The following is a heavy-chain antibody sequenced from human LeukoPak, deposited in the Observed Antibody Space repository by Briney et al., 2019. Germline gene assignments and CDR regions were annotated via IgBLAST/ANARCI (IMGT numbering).Heavy chain of an antibody. Sequence: ASVKVSCKASGYTFTGYDINWVRQATGQGLEWMGWMNPNSGNTGYAQKFQGRVTMTRNTSISTAYMELSSLRSEDTAVYYCARACRIRAAAANYYFDYWGQGTLVTVSS. CDR3: ARACRIRAAAANYYFDY. CDR2: MNPNSGNT. CDR1: GYTFTGYD. J-gene: IGHJ4*02. D-gene: IGHD6-13*01. V-gene: IGHV1-8*01.